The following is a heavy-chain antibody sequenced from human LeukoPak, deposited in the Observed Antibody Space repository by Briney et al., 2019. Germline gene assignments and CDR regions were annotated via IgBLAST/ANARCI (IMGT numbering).Heavy chain of an antibody. Sequence: PSETLSLTCTVSDGSISSYYWSWIRQPPGKGLEWIGYIYYSGSTNYNPSLKSRVTISVDTSKNQFSLKLSSVTAADTAVYYCARLGYSSGDTWGQGTLVTVSS. D-gene: IGHD6-19*01. V-gene: IGHV4-59*01. CDR1: DGSISSYY. CDR3: ARLGYSSGDT. CDR2: IYYSGST. J-gene: IGHJ4*02.